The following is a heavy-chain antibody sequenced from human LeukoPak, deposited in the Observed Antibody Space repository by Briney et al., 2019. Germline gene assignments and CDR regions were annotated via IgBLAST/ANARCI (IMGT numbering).Heavy chain of an antibody. V-gene: IGHV4-59*01. Sequence: SETPSLTCAVYGGSFSGYYWSWIRQPPGKGLEWFGYIYYTGSTNYNPSLKSRVTISVDTSKNQFSLKLSSVTAADTAVYYCAGGGDSAGYYYPMFHYWGQGTLVTVSS. CDR3: AGGGDSAGYYYPMFHY. D-gene: IGHD3-22*01. CDR1: GGSFSGYY. CDR2: IYYTGST. J-gene: IGHJ4*02.